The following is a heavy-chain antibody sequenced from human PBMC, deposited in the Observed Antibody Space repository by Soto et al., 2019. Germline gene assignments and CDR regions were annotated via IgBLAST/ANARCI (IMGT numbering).Heavy chain of an antibody. CDR1: GFTFSGSA. D-gene: IGHD6-13*01. V-gene: IGHV3-73*02. Sequence: EVQLVESGGGLVQPGGSLKLSCAASGFTFSGSAMHWVRQASGKGLEWVGRIRSKANSYATAYAASVKGGFTISRDDSENTAYLQMNSLNTEDTAVYYCTRRIEAATGTGGYFDLWGRGTLVTVSS. CDR3: TRRIEAATGTGGYFDL. J-gene: IGHJ2*01. CDR2: IRSKANSYAT.